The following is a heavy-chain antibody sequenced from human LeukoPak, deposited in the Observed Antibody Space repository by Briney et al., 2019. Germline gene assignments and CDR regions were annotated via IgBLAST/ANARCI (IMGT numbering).Heavy chain of an antibody. CDR2: IYYSGST. D-gene: IGHD6-19*01. V-gene: IGHV4-59*12. CDR3: ARSCIVAGLDY. CDR1: GGSISGYY. J-gene: IGHJ4*02. Sequence: SETLSLTCAVSGGSISGYYWSWIRQPPGKGLEWIAYIYYSGSTNYNPSLKSRVTISVDTSKNQFSLKLSSVTAADTAVYYCARSCIVAGLDYWGQGTLVTVSS.